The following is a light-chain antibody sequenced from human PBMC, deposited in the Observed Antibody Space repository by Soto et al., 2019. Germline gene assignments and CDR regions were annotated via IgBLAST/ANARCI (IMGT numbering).Light chain of an antibody. CDR1: QSVNSAH. J-gene: IGKJ2*01. V-gene: IGKV3-20*01. CDR2: AAS. CDR3: QHYGWSPQ. Sequence: EIVLTQSSGTLSLSPGERATLSCRTSQSVNSAHLAWYRQRPGQTPRLLIYAASKRAAGTPDRFSGGGTGTDFTLTISRLEPEDFAMYYCQHYGWSPQFGQGTKLEI.